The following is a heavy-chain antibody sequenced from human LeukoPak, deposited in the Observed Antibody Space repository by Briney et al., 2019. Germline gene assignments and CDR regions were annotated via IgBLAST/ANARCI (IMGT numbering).Heavy chain of an antibody. J-gene: IGHJ4*02. CDR3: TTSGTPFEY. V-gene: IGHV3-15*01. CDR2: TKNKGADGTQ. CDR1: RFTFNKAC. D-gene: IGHD3-10*01. Sequence: GSLRLSCAASRFTFNKACMGWDRLAQGKGLEWVGSTKNKGADGTQDYAATVTSRFTVSRDDSKSTLYLQMNSLKTEDTAVYYCTTSGTPFEYWGQGTLVTVSS.